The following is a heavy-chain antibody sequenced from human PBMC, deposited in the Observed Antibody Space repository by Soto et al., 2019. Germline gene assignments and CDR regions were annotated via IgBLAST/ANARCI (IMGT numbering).Heavy chain of an antibody. CDR2: ITHGGST. V-gene: IGHV4-28*01. Sequence: SETLSLTCAVYGYSIRSSDWWGWIRQPPGKGLEWIGYITHGGSTNYNPSLKRRVTMSVDPSKNQFSLNLTSVTAVDSAVYYCARMAVTTFYYYAMDVWGQGTTVTVSS. J-gene: IGHJ6*02. CDR3: ARMAVTTFYYYAMDV. D-gene: IGHD6-19*01. CDR1: GYSIRSSDW.